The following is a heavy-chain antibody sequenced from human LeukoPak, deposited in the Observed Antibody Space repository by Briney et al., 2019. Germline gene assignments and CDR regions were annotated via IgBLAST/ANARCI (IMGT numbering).Heavy chain of an antibody. Sequence: SVKVSCKASGGTFSSYAISWVRQAPGQGLEWMGGIIPIFGTANYAQKFQGRATITADKSTSTAYMELSSLRSEDTAVYYCARLDLAVAGKGDYWGQGTLVTVSS. V-gene: IGHV1-69*06. J-gene: IGHJ4*02. CDR3: ARLDLAVAGKGDY. CDR1: GGTFSSYA. CDR2: IIPIFGTA. D-gene: IGHD6-19*01.